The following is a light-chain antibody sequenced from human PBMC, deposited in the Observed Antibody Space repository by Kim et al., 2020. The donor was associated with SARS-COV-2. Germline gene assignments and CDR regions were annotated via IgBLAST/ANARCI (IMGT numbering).Light chain of an antibody. J-gene: IGLJ1*01. CDR3: CSYARTSYV. CDR1: STDICSYEI. V-gene: IGLV2-8*01. CDR2: QVS. Sequence: PGQSYTLSCSGSSTDICSYEIVSWYQQHPGKAPKLMISQVSKQSSGVPYRLSGSKSGNTASLTVSGLQAVDEADYFCCSYARTSYVFGTGTKVTVL.